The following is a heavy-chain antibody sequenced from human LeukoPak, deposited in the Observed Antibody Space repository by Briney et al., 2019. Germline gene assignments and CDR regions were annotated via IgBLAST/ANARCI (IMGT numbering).Heavy chain of an antibody. D-gene: IGHD3-10*01. Sequence: ASVKVSCQASGYTFTSYDINWVRQATGQGLEWMGWMNPNSGNTGYAQKFQGRVTMTRNTSISTAYMELSSLRSEDTAVYYCASGDLFYYYFDYWGQGTLVTVSS. CDR2: MNPNSGNT. V-gene: IGHV1-8*01. CDR1: GYTFTSYD. J-gene: IGHJ4*02. CDR3: ASGDLFYYYFDY.